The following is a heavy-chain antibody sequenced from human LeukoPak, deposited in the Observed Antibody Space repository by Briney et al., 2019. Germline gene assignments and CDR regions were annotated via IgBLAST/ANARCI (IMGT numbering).Heavy chain of an antibody. CDR2: TKNKADSSTT. CDR3: ARNIAAANTPFDY. Sequence: GGSLRLSCATSGFTFSDHYMDWVRQAPGKGLEWVGCTKNKADSSTTEYAASVKGRFTISRDDSKNSLYLQMNSLKTEDTAVYYCARNIAAANTPFDYWGQGTLVTVSS. V-gene: IGHV3-72*01. CDR1: GFTFSDHY. J-gene: IGHJ4*02. D-gene: IGHD6-13*01.